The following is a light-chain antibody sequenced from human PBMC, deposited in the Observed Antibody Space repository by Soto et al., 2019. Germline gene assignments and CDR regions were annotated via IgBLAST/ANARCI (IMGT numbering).Light chain of an antibody. J-gene: IGKJ4*01. CDR1: QSVSIY. Sequence: EIVLTQSPATLSLSPGERATLSCRASQSVSIYLAWYQQKPGQTPRLLIYDASTRATDIPARFSGSGSGTDFTLTISSLLSEDFAVYYCHQYYKWPLTFGGGTKVDIK. V-gene: IGKV3-15*01. CDR3: HQYYKWPLT. CDR2: DAS.